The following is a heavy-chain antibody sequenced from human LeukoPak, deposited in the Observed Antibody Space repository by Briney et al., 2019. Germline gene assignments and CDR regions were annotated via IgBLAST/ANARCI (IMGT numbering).Heavy chain of an antibody. CDR2: INHSGST. J-gene: IGHJ2*01. D-gene: IGHD1-26*01. V-gene: IGHV4-34*01. CDR3: ARGRGCLDL. Sequence: SETLSLTCAVYGGSFSGYYWSWIRQPPGKGLEWIGEINHSGSTNYNPSLKSRVTISVDTSKNQFSLKLSSVTAADTAVYYCARGRGCLDLWGRGTLVTVSS. CDR1: GGSFSGYY.